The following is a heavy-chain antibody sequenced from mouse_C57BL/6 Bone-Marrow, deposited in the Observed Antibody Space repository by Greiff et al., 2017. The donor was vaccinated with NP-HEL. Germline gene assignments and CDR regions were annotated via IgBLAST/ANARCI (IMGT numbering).Heavy chain of an antibody. CDR2: ISSGSSTI. J-gene: IGHJ2*01. D-gene: IGHD2-10*02. Sequence: VQLKESGGGLVKPGGSLKLSCAASGFTFSDYGMHWVRQAPEKGLEWVAYISSGSSTIYYADTVKGRFTISRDNAKNTLFLQMTSLRSEDTAMYYCARLYGNYVDYWGQGTTLTVSS. V-gene: IGHV5-17*01. CDR1: GFTFSDYG. CDR3: ARLYGNYVDY.